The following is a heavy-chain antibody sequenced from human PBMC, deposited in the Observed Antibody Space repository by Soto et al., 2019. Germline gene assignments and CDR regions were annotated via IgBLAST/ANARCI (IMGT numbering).Heavy chain of an antibody. V-gene: IGHV4-31*03. CDR2: IYYSGST. J-gene: IGHJ4*02. D-gene: IGHD3-16*01. CDR3: ARWGRGRIIN. Sequence: SETLSLTCTVSGGSISSGGYYWSWIRQHPGKGLEWIGYIYYSGSTYYNPSLKSRVTISVDTSKNQFSLKLSSVTAADTAVYYCARWGRGRIINWGQGTLVTVSS. CDR1: GGSISSGGYY.